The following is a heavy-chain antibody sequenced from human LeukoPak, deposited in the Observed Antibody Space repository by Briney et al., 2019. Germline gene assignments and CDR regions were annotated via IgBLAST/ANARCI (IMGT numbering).Heavy chain of an antibody. V-gene: IGHV3-74*01. Sequence: GGSLRLSCAASGFTFSRYWMHWVRQAPGKGLVWVSRINSDGSSTNYADSVKGRFTISRDNAKNSLYLQMNSLRAEDTAVYYCARDLKGYFDWLNPSDYWGQGTLVTVSS. D-gene: IGHD3-9*01. CDR1: GFTFSRYW. J-gene: IGHJ4*02. CDR3: ARDLKGYFDWLNPSDY. CDR2: INSDGSST.